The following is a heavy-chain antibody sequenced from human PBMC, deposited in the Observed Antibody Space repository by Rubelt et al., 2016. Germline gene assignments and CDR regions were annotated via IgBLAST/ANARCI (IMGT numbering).Heavy chain of an antibody. CDR3: ARSAPGSYYGY. CDR1: GGSISSYY. D-gene: IGHD1-26*01. Sequence: QVQLQESGPGLVKPSETLSLTCTVSGGSISSYYWSWIRQPPGKGLEWIGYIYYGGSTNYNPSLKSRVTISVDTSKNQFSLKLSSVTAADTAVYYCARSAPGSYYGYWGQGTLVTVSS. V-gene: IGHV4-59*12. J-gene: IGHJ4*02. CDR2: IYYGGST.